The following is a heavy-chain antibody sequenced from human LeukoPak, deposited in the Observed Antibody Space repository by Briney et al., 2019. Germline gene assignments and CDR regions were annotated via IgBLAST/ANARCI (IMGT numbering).Heavy chain of an antibody. CDR1: GFTSSSYA. V-gene: IGHV3-66*01. D-gene: IGHD3/OR15-3a*01. Sequence: GGSLRLSCATSGFTSSSYAMTWVRQAPGKGLEWVSIIHINNSTYYADSVKGRFTISRDNSKNMVSLQMNSLTVEDSAVYYCAADWPLDYWGQGTLVTVSS. CDR2: IHINNST. CDR3: AADWPLDY. J-gene: IGHJ4*02.